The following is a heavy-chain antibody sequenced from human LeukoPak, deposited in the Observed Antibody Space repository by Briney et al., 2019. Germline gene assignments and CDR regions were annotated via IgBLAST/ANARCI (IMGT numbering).Heavy chain of an antibody. CDR1: GFTFSSYG. V-gene: IGHV3-30*02. CDR3: AKEVAIFGVVTKPFDY. CDR2: IRYDGSNK. D-gene: IGHD3-3*01. J-gene: IGHJ4*02. Sequence: PGGSLRLSCAASGFTFSSYGMHWVRQAPGKGLEWVAFIRYDGSNKYYADSVKGRFTIPRDNSKNTLYLQMNSLRAEDTAVYYCAKEVAIFGVVTKPFDYWGQGTLVTVSS.